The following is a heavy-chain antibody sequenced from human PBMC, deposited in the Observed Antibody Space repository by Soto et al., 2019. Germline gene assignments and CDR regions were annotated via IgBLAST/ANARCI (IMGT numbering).Heavy chain of an antibody. Sequence: EVQLVESGGGLVQPGGSLRLSCAASGFTFSSDWMHWVRQAPGKGLVWVSRIKSDGSDTSYADSVKGRFTISRDNAKNTLYLQMSSLRAEYTAVYYCVRVAYGDLGGWGQGTLVTVSS. CDR3: VRVAYGDLGG. CDR2: IKSDGSDT. V-gene: IGHV3-74*01. D-gene: IGHD4-17*01. J-gene: IGHJ4*02. CDR1: GFTFSSDW.